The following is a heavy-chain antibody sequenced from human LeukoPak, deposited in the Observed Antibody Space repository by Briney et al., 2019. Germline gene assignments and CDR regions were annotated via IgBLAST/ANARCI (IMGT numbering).Heavy chain of an antibody. V-gene: IGHV3-11*01. CDR3: ARDGFSSTSCYGYI. CDR2: ISSSGSTI. CDR1: GFTFSDYY. D-gene: IGHD2-2*01. J-gene: IGHJ4*02. Sequence: PGGSLRLSCAAPGFTFSDYYMSWIRQAPGKGLEWVSYISSSGSTIYYADSVKGRFTISRDNAKNSLYLQMNSLRAEDTAVYYCARDGFSSTSCYGYIWGQGTLLTVSS.